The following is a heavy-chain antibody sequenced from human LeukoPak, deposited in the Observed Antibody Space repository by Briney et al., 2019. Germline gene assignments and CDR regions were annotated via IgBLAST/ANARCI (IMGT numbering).Heavy chain of an antibody. Sequence: GGSLRLSCAASGFTFSRSAMTWVRQGPGTGLEFVASIIYSGGATYYADSVKGWFTISRDNSKNTLYLQMNSPRAEDTALYYCAKDGLYYDGSEHVYYFDSWGQGTLVTVSS. CDR3: AKDGLYYDGSEHVYYFDS. CDR1: GFTFSRSA. V-gene: IGHV3-23*01. D-gene: IGHD3-22*01. CDR2: IIYSGGAT. J-gene: IGHJ4*02.